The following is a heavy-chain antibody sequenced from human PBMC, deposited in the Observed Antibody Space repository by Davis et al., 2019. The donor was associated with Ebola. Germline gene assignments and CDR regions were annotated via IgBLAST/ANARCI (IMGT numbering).Heavy chain of an antibody. J-gene: IGHJ4*02. CDR3: EGAAAARGYYFDY. CDR1: GFTFSSYG. CDR2: IWYDGSNK. V-gene: IGHV3-33*01. D-gene: IGHD6-13*01. Sequence: GESLKISCAASGFTFSSYGMHWVRQAPGKGLEWVAVIWYDGSNKYYADSVKGRFTISRDNSKNTLYLQMNSLRAEDTAVYYCEGAAAARGYYFDYWGQGTLVTVSS.